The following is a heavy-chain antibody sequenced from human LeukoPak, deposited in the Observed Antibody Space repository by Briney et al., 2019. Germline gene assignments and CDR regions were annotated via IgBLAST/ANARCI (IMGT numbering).Heavy chain of an antibody. D-gene: IGHD5-12*01. J-gene: IGHJ4*02. Sequence: KASGYTLSTYYMHWVRQAPGQGLDWMGIINPSAGGTSYTQKFQGRVTMTRDTSTSTVYMELSSLRSEDTAVYYCARALEDYSGHDYGLDYWGQGTLVTVSS. CDR2: INPSAGGT. CDR1: GYTLSTYY. CDR3: ARALEDYSGHDYGLDY. V-gene: IGHV1-46*01.